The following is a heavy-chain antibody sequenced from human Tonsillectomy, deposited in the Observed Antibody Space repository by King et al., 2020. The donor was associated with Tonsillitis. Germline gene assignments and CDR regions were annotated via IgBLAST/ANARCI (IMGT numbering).Heavy chain of an antibody. CDR3: ARTESVASSGLDAFDI. V-gene: IGHV1-69*01. CDR1: GGTFSSYA. D-gene: IGHD2-15*01. Sequence: VQLVESGAEVKKPGSSVKVSCKASGGTFSSYAISWVRQAPGQGLEWMGGIIPIFGTANYAQKFQGRVTITADESTSTAYMELSSLRSGDTAVYYCARTESVASSGLDAFDIWGQGTMVTVSS. J-gene: IGHJ3*02. CDR2: IIPIFGTA.